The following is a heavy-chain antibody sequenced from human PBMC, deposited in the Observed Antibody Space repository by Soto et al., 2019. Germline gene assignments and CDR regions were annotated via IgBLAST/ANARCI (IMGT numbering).Heavy chain of an antibody. J-gene: IGHJ6*02. CDR1: GYTFTSYG. D-gene: IGHD3-3*01. Sequence: AASVKVSCKASGYTFTSYGISWVRQAPGQGLEWMGWISAYNGNTNYAQKLQGRVTMTTDTSTSTAYMELRSLRSDDTAVYYCARDLLLTIFRVVSHPYYYYGMDVWGQGTTVTVSS. V-gene: IGHV1-18*01. CDR3: ARDLLLTIFRVVSHPYYYYGMDV. CDR2: ISAYNGNT.